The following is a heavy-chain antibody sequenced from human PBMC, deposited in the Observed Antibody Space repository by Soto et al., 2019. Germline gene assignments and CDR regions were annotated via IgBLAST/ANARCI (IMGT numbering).Heavy chain of an antibody. CDR3: ARGGYYDFWSGLPTRYYYGMDV. CDR2: MNPNSGNT. Sequence: QVQLVQSGAEVKKPGASVKVSCKASGYTFTSYDINWVRQATGQGLEWMGWMNPNSGNTGYAQKFQGRVTMTRKTSISTAYMELSSLRPEDTAVYYCARGGYYDFWSGLPTRYYYGMDVWGQGTTVTVSS. J-gene: IGHJ6*02. CDR1: GYTFTSYD. V-gene: IGHV1-8*01. D-gene: IGHD3-3*01.